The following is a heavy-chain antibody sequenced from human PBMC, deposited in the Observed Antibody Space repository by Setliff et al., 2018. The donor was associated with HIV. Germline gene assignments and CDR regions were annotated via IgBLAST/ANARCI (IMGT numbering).Heavy chain of an antibody. CDR1: GFTFSSYS. V-gene: IGHV3-48*04. CDR3: AKDFPPPNGMDV. J-gene: IGHJ6*02. CDR2: ISSSSSTI. Sequence: PGGSLRLSCAASGFTFSSYSMNWVRQAPGKGLEWVSYISSSSSTIYYADSVKGRFTISRDNAENSLYLQMNSLRPEDTAVYYCAKDFPPPNGMDVWGQGTTVTVSS.